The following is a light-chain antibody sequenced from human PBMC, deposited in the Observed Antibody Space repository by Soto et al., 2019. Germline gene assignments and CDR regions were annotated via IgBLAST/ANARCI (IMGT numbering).Light chain of an antibody. V-gene: IGKV1-6*01. J-gene: IGKJ4*01. CDR3: LQDSNYPLT. Sequence: AIQMTQSPSSLSASVGDRVTITCRASQGIGNELGWYQQKPGKATKLPIYAASNLPSDVPSRFSGSDSGTDFTLTISGLQPADFATYYCLQDSNYPLTLGGGTKVQIK. CDR2: AAS. CDR1: QGIGNE.